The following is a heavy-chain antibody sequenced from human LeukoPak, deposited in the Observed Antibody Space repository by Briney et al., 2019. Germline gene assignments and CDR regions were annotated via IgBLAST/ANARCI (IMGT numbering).Heavy chain of an antibody. CDR2: MNPNSGNT. J-gene: IGHJ6*03. CDR1: GYTFTSYD. CDR3: ARVGGIVATVPENYYYYMDV. V-gene: IGHV1-8*03. D-gene: IGHD2-21*01. Sequence: ASVKVSCKASGYTFTSYDINWVRQATGQGLEWMGWMNPNSGNTGYAQKFQGRVTLTRNTSISTAYMELSSLRSEDTAVYYCARVGGIVATVPENYYYYMDVWGKGNTVTVSS.